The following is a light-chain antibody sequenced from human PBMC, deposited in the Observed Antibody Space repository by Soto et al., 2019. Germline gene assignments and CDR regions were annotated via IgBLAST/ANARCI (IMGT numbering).Light chain of an antibody. V-gene: IGKV1-5*03. Sequence: EIQLTQSPSTLSASVGERVTITCRASQSFSSWFAWYQQKPGKAPKFLIYNTSDIESGVPSRFSGSVSGTEYAHAISILQPGHVAAYYGQYYCKYGLTFGQGTRVDIK. CDR1: QSFSSW. CDR2: NTS. J-gene: IGKJ1*01. CDR3: QYYCKYGLT.